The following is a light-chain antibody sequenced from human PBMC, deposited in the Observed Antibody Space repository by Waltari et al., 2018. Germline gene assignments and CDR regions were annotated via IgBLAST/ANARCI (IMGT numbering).Light chain of an antibody. CDR1: QGINRW. CDR3: QQASSFPLT. J-gene: IGKJ4*02. CDR2: GAS. V-gene: IGKV1D-12*01. Sequence: DIQMTQSPSSVSASVGDKVTITCRASQGINRWLAWYQQKPGKAPKLLIYGASSLHSGAPSRFSGSGSGTEFILTISSLQPEDFATYYCQQASSFPLTFGGGTRVEIK.